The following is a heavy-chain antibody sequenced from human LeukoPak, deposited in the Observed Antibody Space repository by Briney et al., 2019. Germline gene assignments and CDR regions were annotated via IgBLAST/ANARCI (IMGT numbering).Heavy chain of an antibody. Sequence: SETLSLTCSVSGGSISGYYWSWIRQPPGKGLELIGHIYYTGTTKYNPSLRSRVTISLDTSERRFSLKLRSVTAAGTAVYFCVRGTAYYGSGTLHYWGQGTLVTVSS. J-gene: IGHJ4*02. D-gene: IGHD3-10*01. CDR1: GGSISGYY. V-gene: IGHV4-59*12. CDR3: VRGTAYYGSGTLHY. CDR2: IYYTGTT.